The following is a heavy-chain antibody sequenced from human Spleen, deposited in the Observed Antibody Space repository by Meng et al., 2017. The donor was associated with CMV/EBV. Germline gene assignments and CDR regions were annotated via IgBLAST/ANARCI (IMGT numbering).Heavy chain of an antibody. CDR1: GLSLSRKW. CDR3: ASGIAVADYACGY. V-gene: IGHV3-74*01. D-gene: IGHD6-13*01. Sequence: GESLKISCEGSGLSLSRKWMNWVRQTPGEGLVWIAQMNSDGSGIYYADSVKGRFTISRDNAKDTLYLQMNNLRVEDTAVYYCASGIAVADYACGYWGQGTLVTVSS. CDR2: MNSDGSGI. J-gene: IGHJ4*02.